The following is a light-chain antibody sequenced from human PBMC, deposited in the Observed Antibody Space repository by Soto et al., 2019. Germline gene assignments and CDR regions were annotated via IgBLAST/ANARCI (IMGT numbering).Light chain of an antibody. J-gene: IGKJ1*01. CDR1: QSVRSH. CDR3: QQSFRTPRT. Sequence: DIQMTQSPSPLSASVGDRVTITCRASQSVRSHLNWFQQKPGKAPDLLIYGASTLQFGVPSRFSGSGSGTDFILTISNLQPEDFAIYYCQQSFRTPRTFGQGTKVEIK. CDR2: GAS. V-gene: IGKV1-39*01.